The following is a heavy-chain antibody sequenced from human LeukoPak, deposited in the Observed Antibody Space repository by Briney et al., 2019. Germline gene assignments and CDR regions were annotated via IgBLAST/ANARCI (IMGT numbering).Heavy chain of an antibody. J-gene: IGHJ4*02. CDR1: GSTFSSYA. Sequence: GESLRLSCSASGSTFSSYAMHWVRQPPGKRLEYVSAISSNGGSTYCADSVKGRFTISRDNYKNSLYLQMSGVRAEDTAVYYCVKVDTAMAFDYWGQGTLVTVSS. V-gene: IGHV3-64D*06. D-gene: IGHD5-18*01. CDR3: VKVDTAMAFDY. CDR2: ISSNGGST.